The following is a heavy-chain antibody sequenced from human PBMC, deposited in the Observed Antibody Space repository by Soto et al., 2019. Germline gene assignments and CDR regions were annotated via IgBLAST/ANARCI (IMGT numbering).Heavy chain of an antibody. CDR3: ASGYCSGGSCYYNFDY. D-gene: IGHD2-15*01. Sequence: SETLSLTCTVSGGSISSSSYYWGWIRQPPGKGLEWIGSIYYSGSTYYNPSLKSRVTISVDTSKNQFSLKLSSVTAADTAVYYCASGYCSGGSCYYNFDYWGQGTLVTVSS. CDR2: IYYSGST. CDR1: GGSISSSSYY. V-gene: IGHV4-39*01. J-gene: IGHJ4*02.